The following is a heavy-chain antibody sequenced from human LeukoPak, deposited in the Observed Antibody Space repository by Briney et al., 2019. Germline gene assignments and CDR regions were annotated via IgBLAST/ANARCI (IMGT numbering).Heavy chain of an antibody. CDR1: GGSISSGGYS. V-gene: IGHV4-30-2*01. D-gene: IGHD6-19*01. CDR2: IYHSGST. CDR3: ARGSAVAGILDY. J-gene: IGHJ4*02. Sequence: SETLSLTCAVSGGSISSGGYSWSWIRQPPGKGLEWIGYIYHSGSTYYNPSLKSRVTISVDTSKNQFSLKLSSVTAADTAVCYCARGSAVAGILDYWGQGTLVTVSS.